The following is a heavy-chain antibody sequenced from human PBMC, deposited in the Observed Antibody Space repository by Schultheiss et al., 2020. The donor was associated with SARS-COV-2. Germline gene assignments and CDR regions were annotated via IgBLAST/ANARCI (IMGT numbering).Heavy chain of an antibody. D-gene: IGHD3-22*01. CDR2: ISNDGSNK. Sequence: GESLKISCAASGFTLSNFAMHWVRRAPGKGLECVAVISNDGSNKYYADSVKGRFTISRDNSKNTLYLQMNSLRAEDTAVYYCARDSGGYYFDYWGQGTLVTVSS. CDR1: GFTLSNFA. CDR3: ARDSGGYYFDY. J-gene: IGHJ4*02. V-gene: IGHV3-30-3*01.